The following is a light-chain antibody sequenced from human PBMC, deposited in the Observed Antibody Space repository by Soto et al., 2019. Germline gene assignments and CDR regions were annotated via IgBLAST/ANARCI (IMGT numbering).Light chain of an antibody. CDR1: QSVHSN. J-gene: IGKJ4*01. CDR3: QQYNNWPLT. V-gene: IGKV3-15*01. Sequence: EIAMTQSPATLSVSPGERVTLSCRASQSVHSNLAWYQQKPGQAPRLLIYGASSRATGIPVRFSGSGSGTEFTVTISSLQSEDFAVYYCQQYNNWPLTFGGGTKVEIK. CDR2: GAS.